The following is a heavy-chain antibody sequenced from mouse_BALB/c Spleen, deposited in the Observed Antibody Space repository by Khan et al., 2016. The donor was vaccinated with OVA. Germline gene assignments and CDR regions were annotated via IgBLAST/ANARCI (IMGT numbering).Heavy chain of an antibody. CDR1: GYTFTTYW. Sequence: QVQLQQSGAELAKPGASVKMSCKASGYTFTTYWMHWVKQRPGQGLEWIGYINPTSGYTDYNERFKDKATLSADKSSSTAYMQLSSLTYEDSAVYYCTRDRIDYWGQSTTLTVSA. CDR2: INPTSGYT. J-gene: IGHJ2*01. V-gene: IGHV1-7*01. CDR3: TRDRIDY.